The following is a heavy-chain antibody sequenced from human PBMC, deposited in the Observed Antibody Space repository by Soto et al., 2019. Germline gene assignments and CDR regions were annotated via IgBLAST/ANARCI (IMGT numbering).Heavy chain of an antibody. Sequence: QVPLVQSGAEVKKPGASVKVSCKASGYTFTSYDINWVRQATGQGLEWMGWMNPNSGNTGYAQKFQGRVTMTRNTSISTAYMELSSLRSEDTAVYYCARGLGDIVVVVAADAFDIWGQGTMVTVSS. V-gene: IGHV1-8*01. CDR3: ARGLGDIVVVVAADAFDI. J-gene: IGHJ3*02. D-gene: IGHD2-15*01. CDR2: MNPNSGNT. CDR1: GYTFTSYD.